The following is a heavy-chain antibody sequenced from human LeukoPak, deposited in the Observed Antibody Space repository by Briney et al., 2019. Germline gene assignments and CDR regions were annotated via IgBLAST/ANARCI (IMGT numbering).Heavy chain of an antibody. CDR3: ARVRVGAPA. J-gene: IGHJ4*02. CDR1: GFTFSSSA. CDR2: ISYDGSNK. D-gene: IGHD1-26*01. Sequence: GGSLRLSCAASGFTFSSSAMHWVRQAPGKGLEWVALISYDGSNKYYADSVKGRFTIPRDNSKNTLYLQMNSLRPEDTAVYYCARVRVGAPARGQGTLVTVSS. V-gene: IGHV3-30-3*01.